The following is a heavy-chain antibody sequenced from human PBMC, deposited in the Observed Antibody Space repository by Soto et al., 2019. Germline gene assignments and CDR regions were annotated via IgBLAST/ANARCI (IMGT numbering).Heavy chain of an antibody. CDR2: LYYTGST. J-gene: IGHJ4*02. V-gene: IGHV4-59*11. Sequence: QVQLQESGPGLVRPSETLSLTCTVSGGSISSHYWSWVRQPPGKGLEWIGYLYYTGSTNYNASLKSQVTRSLDTSKNQFSLMLTSVTAADTAVYYCARVGATVTSQALGFDHWGQGIPVTVSS. D-gene: IGHD4-17*01. CDR1: GGSISSHY. CDR3: ARVGATVTSQALGFDH.